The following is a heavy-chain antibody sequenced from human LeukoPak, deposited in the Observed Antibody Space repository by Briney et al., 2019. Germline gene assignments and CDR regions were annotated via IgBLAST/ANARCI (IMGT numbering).Heavy chain of an antibody. CDR2: INSDGSSI. Sequence: GGSLRLSCAASGFTFSSYWMHWVRQAPGKGLVWVSRINSDGSSIMYADSVKGRFTISRDNAKNSLYLQMNSLRAEDTAVYYCARGDCSGGSCYLSLTTIDYWGQGTLVTVSS. D-gene: IGHD2-15*01. J-gene: IGHJ4*02. V-gene: IGHV3-74*03. CDR1: GFTFSSYW. CDR3: ARGDCSGGSCYLSLTTIDY.